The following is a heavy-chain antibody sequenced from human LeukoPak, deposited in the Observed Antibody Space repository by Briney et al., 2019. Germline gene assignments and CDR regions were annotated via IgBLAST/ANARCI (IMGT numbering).Heavy chain of an antibody. J-gene: IGHJ4*02. D-gene: IGHD6-13*01. V-gene: IGHV3-7*03. Sequence: GGSLRLSCAASGFTFSSYWMGWVRQAPGKGLEWVANIKQDGSEKYYVDSVKGRFTISRDNAKNSLYLQMNSLRAEDTAVYYCARDWAAGVFDYWGQGTLVTVSS. CDR1: GFTFSSYW. CDR3: ARDWAAGVFDY. CDR2: IKQDGSEK.